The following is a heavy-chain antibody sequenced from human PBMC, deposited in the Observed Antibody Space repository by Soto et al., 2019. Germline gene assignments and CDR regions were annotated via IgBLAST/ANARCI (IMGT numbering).Heavy chain of an antibody. CDR2: ISSSGSTI. Sequence: GGSLRLSCAASGFTFSSYEMNWVRQAPGKGLEWVSYISSSGSTIYYADSVKCRFTISRDNAKNSLYLQMNSLRAEDTAVYYCARDLQGSSGYYSAFDIWGQGTMFTVSS. J-gene: IGHJ3*02. V-gene: IGHV3-48*03. CDR1: GFTFSSYE. CDR3: ARDLQGSSGYYSAFDI. D-gene: IGHD3-22*01.